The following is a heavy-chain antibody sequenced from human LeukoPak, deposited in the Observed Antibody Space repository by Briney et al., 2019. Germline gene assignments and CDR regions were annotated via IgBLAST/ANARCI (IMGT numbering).Heavy chain of an antibody. V-gene: IGHV4-38-2*02. CDR3: ARDRGSRRGGPFDY. Sequence: SETLSLTCTVSGYSISSGYYWGWIRQPPGKGLEWIGSIYHSGSTYYNPSLKSRVTISVDTSKNQFSLKLSSVTAADTAVYYCARDRGSRRGGPFDYWGQGTLVTVSS. J-gene: IGHJ4*02. D-gene: IGHD6-13*01. CDR2: IYHSGST. CDR1: GYSISSGYY.